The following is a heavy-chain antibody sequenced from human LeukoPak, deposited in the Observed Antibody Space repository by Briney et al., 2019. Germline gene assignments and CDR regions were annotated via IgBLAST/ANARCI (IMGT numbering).Heavy chain of an antibody. Sequence: PGGSLRLSCAASGFTFDDYAMHWVRQAPGKGLEWVSLISWDGGSTYYADSVKGRFTISRDNSKNSLYLQMNSLRAEDTALYYCAKGSSSSGTYYYYYYMDVWGKGTTVTVSS. V-gene: IGHV3-43D*03. CDR3: AKGSSSSGTYYYYYYMDV. CDR1: GFTFDDYA. CDR2: ISWDGGST. J-gene: IGHJ6*03. D-gene: IGHD6-6*01.